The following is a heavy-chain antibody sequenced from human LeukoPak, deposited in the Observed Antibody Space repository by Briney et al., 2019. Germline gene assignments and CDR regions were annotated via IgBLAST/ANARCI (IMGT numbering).Heavy chain of an antibody. CDR1: GGTFSSYA. D-gene: IGHD4-17*01. CDR2: IIPILGIA. Sequence: GASVKVPCKASGGTFSSYAISWVRQAPGQGLEWMGRIIPILGIASYAQKFQGRVTITADKSTSTAYMELSSLRSEDTAVYYCASGEHFDYWGQGTLVTVSS. J-gene: IGHJ4*02. V-gene: IGHV1-69*04. CDR3: ASGEHFDY.